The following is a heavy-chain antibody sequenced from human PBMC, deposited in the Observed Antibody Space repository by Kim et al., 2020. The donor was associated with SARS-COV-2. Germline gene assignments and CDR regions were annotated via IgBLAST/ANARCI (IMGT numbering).Heavy chain of an antibody. Sequence: STSYEQKFQGRVTMTRDTSTSTVYMELSSLRSEDTAVYYCARGCDDAFDIWGQGTMVTVSS. J-gene: IGHJ3*02. CDR3: ARGCDDAFDI. CDR2: ST. V-gene: IGHV1-46*01.